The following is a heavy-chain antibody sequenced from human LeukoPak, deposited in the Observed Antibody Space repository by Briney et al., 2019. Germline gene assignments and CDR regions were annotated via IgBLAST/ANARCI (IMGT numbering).Heavy chain of an antibody. Sequence: SETLSLTCAVYGGSFSGYYWSWIRQPPGKGLEWIGEINHSGSTNYNPSLKSRVTILVDTSKNQFSLKLSSVTAADTAVYYCARVGGTVVTRGNWFDPWGQGTLVTVSS. V-gene: IGHV4-34*01. J-gene: IGHJ5*02. CDR3: ARVGGTVVTRGNWFDP. CDR2: INHSGST. CDR1: GGSFSGYY. D-gene: IGHD4-23*01.